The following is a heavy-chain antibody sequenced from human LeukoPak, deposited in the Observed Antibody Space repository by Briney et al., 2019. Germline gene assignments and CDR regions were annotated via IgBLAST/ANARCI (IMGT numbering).Heavy chain of an antibody. CDR1: GFTFRSYW. CDR3: AREYYYGSGSYYNGY. CDR2: IKQDGSEK. Sequence: VGALRLSCAAPGFTFRSYWMTWVRQAPGKGLEWVANIKQDGSEKYYVDSVKGRFTISRDNAKNSLYLQMNSLRAEDTAVYYCAREYYYGSGSYYNGYWGQGTLVTVSS. V-gene: IGHV3-7*04. J-gene: IGHJ4*02. D-gene: IGHD3-10*01.